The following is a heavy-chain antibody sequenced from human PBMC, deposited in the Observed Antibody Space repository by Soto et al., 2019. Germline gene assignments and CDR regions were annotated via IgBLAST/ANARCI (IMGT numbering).Heavy chain of an antibody. V-gene: IGHV4-4*02. Sequence: SETLSLTCAVSGGSISSSNWWSWVRQPPGKGLEWIGEIYHSGSTNYNPSLKSRVTISVDKSKNQFSLKLSSVTAADTAVYYCAGGPSKDSDYGPSSSLMSDYWGQGTLVTV. D-gene: IGHD4-17*01. CDR1: GGSISSSNW. J-gene: IGHJ4*02. CDR3: AGGPSKDSDYGPSSSLMSDY. CDR2: IYHSGST.